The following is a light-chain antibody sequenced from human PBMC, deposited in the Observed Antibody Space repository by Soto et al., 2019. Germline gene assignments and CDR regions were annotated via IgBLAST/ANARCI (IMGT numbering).Light chain of an antibody. Sequence: PGERGPLSCRASQSVSSSYLTWYQQKPGQAPRLLIHDTSNRATGIPARFSGSGSGTEFTLTISSLQSEDFAVYYCQQYNNWPPITFGQGTRLEI. J-gene: IGKJ5*01. CDR3: QQYNNWPPIT. V-gene: IGKV3-15*01. CDR1: QSVSSSY. CDR2: DTS.